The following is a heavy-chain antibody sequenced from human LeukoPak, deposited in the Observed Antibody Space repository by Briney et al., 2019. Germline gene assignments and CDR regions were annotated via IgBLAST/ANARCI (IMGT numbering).Heavy chain of an antibody. CDR2: IYYSGST. V-gene: IGHV4-39*01. CDR3: ARQERYCSNGVCLKHFDY. CDR1: GGSISSSIYY. D-gene: IGHD2-8*01. Sequence: SETLSLTCTVSGGSISSSIYYWGWIRQPPGKGLEWIGSIYYSGSTYYNPSLKSRVTISVDTSKNQFSLKLSSVTAADTAVYYCARQERYCSNGVCLKHFDYWGQGTLVTVSS. J-gene: IGHJ4*02.